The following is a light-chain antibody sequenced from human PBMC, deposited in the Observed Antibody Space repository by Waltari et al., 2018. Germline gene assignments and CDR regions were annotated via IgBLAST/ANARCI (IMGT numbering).Light chain of an antibody. J-gene: IGLJ3*02. CDR1: SGSIARNS. CDR2: EDN. Sequence: NFMLIPPHSVSESPGKTVTISCTRSSGSIARNSVPWYQPRPGSAPTTVIYEDNQRPSGVPDRFSGSVDGSSNSASLTISGLRAEDEADYHCQSFDSSSLWVFGGGTKLTVL. V-gene: IGLV6-57*03. CDR3: QSFDSSSLWV.